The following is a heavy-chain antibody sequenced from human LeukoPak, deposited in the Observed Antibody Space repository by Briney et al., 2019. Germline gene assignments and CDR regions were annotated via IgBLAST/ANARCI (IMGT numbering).Heavy chain of an antibody. D-gene: IGHD3-16*02. CDR2: IYYSGGT. V-gene: IGHV4-59*12. Sequence: SETLSLTCTVSGGSISSYYWSWIRQPPGKGLEWIGYIYYSGGTNYNPSLKSRVTISVDTSKNQFSLKLSSVTAADTAVYYCASDYVWGSYRWSYWGQGTLVTVSS. CDR1: GGSISSYY. CDR3: ASDYVWGSYRWSY. J-gene: IGHJ4*02.